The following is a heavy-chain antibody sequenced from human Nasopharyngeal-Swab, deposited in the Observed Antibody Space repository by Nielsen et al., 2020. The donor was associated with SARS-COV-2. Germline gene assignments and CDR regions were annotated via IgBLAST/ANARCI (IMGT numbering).Heavy chain of an antibody. CDR3: ARTGSYWGAFDY. CDR2: TYYSGTT. J-gene: IGHJ4*02. Sequence: WIRQHPGKGLEWIGYTYYSGTTYYNPSLKSRLAISLDTSKNQFSLQLNSVTAADTAVYFCARTGSYWGAFDYWGQGTLVTVSS. D-gene: IGHD1-26*01. V-gene: IGHV4-31*02.